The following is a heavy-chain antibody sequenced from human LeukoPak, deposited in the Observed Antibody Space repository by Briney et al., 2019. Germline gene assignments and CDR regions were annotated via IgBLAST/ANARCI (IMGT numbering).Heavy chain of an antibody. CDR2: ISYDGSNK. J-gene: IGHJ4*02. Sequence: GGSLRLSCAASGFAFSDYWMHWVRQAPGKGLEWVAVISYDGSNKYYADSVKGRFTISRDNSKNTLYLQMNSLRAEDTAVYYCARERGVGYCTNGVCYAFRHPLDYWGQGTLVTVSS. CDR3: ARERGVGYCTNGVCYAFRHPLDY. CDR1: GFAFSDYW. D-gene: IGHD2-8*01. V-gene: IGHV3-30*03.